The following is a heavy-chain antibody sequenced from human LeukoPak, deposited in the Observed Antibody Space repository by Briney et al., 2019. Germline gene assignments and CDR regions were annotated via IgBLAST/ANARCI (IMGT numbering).Heavy chain of an antibody. J-gene: IGHJ3*02. Sequence: PGGSLRLSCAASGFTFSSYAMSWVRQAPGKGLEWVSAISGSGGSTYYADSVKGRFTISRDNSKNTLYLQMNSLRVEDTAVYYCAKDYSRDGYYADTFHIWGQGTMVTVSS. CDR1: GFTFSSYA. CDR2: ISGSGGST. CDR3: AKDYSRDGYYADTFHI. V-gene: IGHV3-23*01. D-gene: IGHD2-21*01.